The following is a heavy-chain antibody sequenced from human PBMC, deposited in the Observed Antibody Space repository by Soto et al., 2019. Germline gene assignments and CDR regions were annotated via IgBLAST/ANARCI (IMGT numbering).Heavy chain of an antibody. Sequence: SETLSLTCIVSGGSISSYYWSRIRQPPGKGLEWIGYIYYSGSTNYNPSLKSRVTISVDTSKNQFSLKLSSVTAADTAVYYCARAPYYYDSSGYYFDYWGQGTLVTVSS. V-gene: IGHV4-59*01. CDR1: GGSISSYY. J-gene: IGHJ4*02. D-gene: IGHD3-22*01. CDR2: IYYSGST. CDR3: ARAPYYYDSSGYYFDY.